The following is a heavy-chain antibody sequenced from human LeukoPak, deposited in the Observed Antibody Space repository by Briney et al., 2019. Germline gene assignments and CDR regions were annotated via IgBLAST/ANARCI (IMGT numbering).Heavy chain of an antibody. Sequence: PGGSPRLSCAASGFTFSSYGMHWVRQAPGKGLEWVAVISYDGSNKYYADSVKGRFTISRDNSKNTLYLQMNSLRAEDTAVYYCAKLYGGNSKDAFDIWGQGTMVTVSS. D-gene: IGHD4-23*01. CDR1: GFTFSSYG. V-gene: IGHV3-30*18. CDR3: AKLYGGNSKDAFDI. J-gene: IGHJ3*02. CDR2: ISYDGSNK.